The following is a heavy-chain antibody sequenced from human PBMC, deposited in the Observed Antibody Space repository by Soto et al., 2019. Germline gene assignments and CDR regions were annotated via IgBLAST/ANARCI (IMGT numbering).Heavy chain of an antibody. CDR2: INAGNGNT. CDR1: GYTFTNYA. CDR3: ASPLKGGSCYRA. Sequence: ASVKVSCKASGYTFTNYAMHWVRQAPGQRLEWMGWINAGNGNTKYSQKFQGRVIITGDTSATTAYLELSSLRSEDTAVYYCASPLKGGSCYRAWGPGTRVTVSS. V-gene: IGHV1-3*01. J-gene: IGHJ4*02. D-gene: IGHD2-15*01.